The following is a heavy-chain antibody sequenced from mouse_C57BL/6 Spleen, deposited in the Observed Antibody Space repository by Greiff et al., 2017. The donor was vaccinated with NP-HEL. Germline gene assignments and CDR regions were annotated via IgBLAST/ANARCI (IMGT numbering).Heavy chain of an antibody. Sequence: EVMLVESGAGLVKPGGSLKLSCAASGFTFSRYAMSWVRQTPEKRLEWVAYISSGGDYIYYADTVKGRFTISRDNARNTLYLQMSSLKSEDTAMYYCTRAELGTYYYYAMDYWGQGTAVTVSS. J-gene: IGHJ4*01. V-gene: IGHV5-9-1*02. CDR2: ISSGGDYI. D-gene: IGHD4-1*01. CDR3: TRAELGTYYYYAMDY. CDR1: GFTFSRYA.